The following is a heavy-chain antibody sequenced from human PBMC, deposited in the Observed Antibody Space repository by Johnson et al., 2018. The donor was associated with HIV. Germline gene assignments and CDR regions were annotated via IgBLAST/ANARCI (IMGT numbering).Heavy chain of an antibody. CDR3: ARAPEVRGVDAFDI. CDR1: GFTFDDYG. CDR2: ISYDGSNK. D-gene: IGHD3-10*01. V-gene: IGHV3-33*08. J-gene: IGHJ3*02. Sequence: QVQLVESGGGVVRPGGSLRLSCAASGFTFDDYGMSWVRQAPGKGLEWVAVISYDGSNKYYADSVKGRFTISRDNTENLVYLQMNILSAEDTAVYYCARAPEVRGVDAFDIWGQGTMVTVSS.